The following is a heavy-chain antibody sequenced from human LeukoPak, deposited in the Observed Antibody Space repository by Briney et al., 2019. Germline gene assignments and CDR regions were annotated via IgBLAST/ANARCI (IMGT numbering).Heavy chain of an antibody. V-gene: IGHV3-48*03. CDR3: ARQTSSSWYGDNWFYP. CDR2: ISSSGSTI. D-gene: IGHD6-13*01. Sequence: PGGSLRLSCAASGFTFSSYEMNWVRQAPGKGLEWVSYISSSGSTISYADSVKGRFTISRDNAKNSLYLQINSLRAEDTAVYYCARQTSSSWYGDNWFYPWGQESLVTVSS. J-gene: IGHJ5*02. CDR1: GFTFSSYE.